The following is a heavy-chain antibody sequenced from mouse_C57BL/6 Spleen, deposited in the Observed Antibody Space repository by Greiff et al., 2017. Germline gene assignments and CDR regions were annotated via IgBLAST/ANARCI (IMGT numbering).Heavy chain of an antibody. CDR2: IDPENGDT. CDR1: GFNIKDDY. CDR3: IVRAWFAY. J-gene: IGHJ3*01. Sequence: EVQLQQSGAELVRPGASVKLSCTASGFNIKDDYMHWVKQRPEQGLEWIGWIDPENGDTEYASKFQGKATITADTSSNTAYLQLSSLTSEDTAVYYCIVRAWFAYWGQGTLVTVSA. V-gene: IGHV14-4*01.